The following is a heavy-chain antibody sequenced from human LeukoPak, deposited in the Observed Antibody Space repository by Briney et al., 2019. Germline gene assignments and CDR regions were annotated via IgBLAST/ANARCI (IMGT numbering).Heavy chain of an antibody. CDR1: GGSISSSSYY. CDR3: AGPAGTYWYFDL. D-gene: IGHD1-26*01. V-gene: IGHV4-39*07. CDR2: IYYSGST. J-gene: IGHJ2*01. Sequence: MSSETLSLTCTVSGGSISSSSYYWGWIRQPPGKGLEWIGSIYYSGSTYYNPSLKSRVTISVDTSKNQFSLKVSSVTAADTAVYYCAGPAGTYWYFDLWGRGTLVTDSS.